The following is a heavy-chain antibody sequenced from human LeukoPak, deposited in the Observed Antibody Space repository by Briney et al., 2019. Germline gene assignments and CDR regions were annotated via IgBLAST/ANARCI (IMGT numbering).Heavy chain of an antibody. D-gene: IGHD3-22*01. CDR3: ARDAKSLYYYDREYYFDY. J-gene: IGHJ4*02. Sequence: PGGSLRLSCAASGFTFSSYWMSWVRQAPGKGLEWVANIKQDGSEKYYVDSVKGRFTISRDNAKNSLYLQMNSLRAEDTAVYYCARDAKSLYYYDREYYFDYWGQGTLVTVSS. CDR2: IKQDGSEK. CDR1: GFTFSSYW. V-gene: IGHV3-7*01.